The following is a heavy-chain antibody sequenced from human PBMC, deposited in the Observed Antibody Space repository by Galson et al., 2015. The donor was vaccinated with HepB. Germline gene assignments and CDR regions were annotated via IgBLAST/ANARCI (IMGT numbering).Heavy chain of an antibody. CDR1: GFTFSSYA. Sequence: SLRLSCAASGFTFSSYAMHWVRQAPGEGLEWVAVISYDGSNKYYADSVKGRFTISRDNSKNTLYLQMNSLRAEDTAVYYCARGGDIVVVVADLDYWGQGTLVTVSS. J-gene: IGHJ4*02. CDR3: ARGGDIVVVVADLDY. D-gene: IGHD2-15*01. V-gene: IGHV3-30*04. CDR2: ISYDGSNK.